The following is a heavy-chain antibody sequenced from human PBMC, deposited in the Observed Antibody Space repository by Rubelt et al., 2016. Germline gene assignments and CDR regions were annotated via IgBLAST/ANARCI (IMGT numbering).Heavy chain of an antibody. Sequence: SVESRITINPDTSKNQFSLKLSSVTAADTAVYYCARHNSGWYLGSYYYYGMDVWGQGTTVTVSS. D-gene: IGHD6-19*01. CDR3: ARHNSGWYLGSYYYYGMDV. J-gene: IGHJ6*02. V-gene: IGHV6-1*01.